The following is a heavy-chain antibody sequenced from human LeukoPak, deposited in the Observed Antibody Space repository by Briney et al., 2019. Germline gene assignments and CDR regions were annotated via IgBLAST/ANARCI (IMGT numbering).Heavy chain of an antibody. CDR3: ARLDIAAAGTLYDAFDI. CDR1: GGSISSSSYY. D-gene: IGHD6-13*01. V-gene: IGHV4-39*01. Sequence: SETLSLTCTVSGGSISSSSYYWGWIRQPPGKGLEWIGSIYYSGSTYYNPSLKSRVTISVDTSKDQFSLKLSSVTAADTAVYYCARLDIAAAGTLYDAFDIWGQGTMVTVSS. CDR2: IYYSGST. J-gene: IGHJ3*02.